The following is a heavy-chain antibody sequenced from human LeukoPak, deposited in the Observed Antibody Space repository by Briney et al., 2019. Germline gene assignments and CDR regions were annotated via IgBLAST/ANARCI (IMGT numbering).Heavy chain of an antibody. CDR2: LNTDGSSP. D-gene: IGHD3-16*01. CDR1: GFPFVTYW. CDR3: AKGRGVRSAAYNFDY. Sequence: GSLRLSCAASGFPFVTYWMHWVRQAPGKGLVWVSHLNTDGSSPTYGDSAKGRFTVSRDNAKSTLFLQLNSLRAEDMALYFCAKGRGVRSAAYNFDYWGQGTLVTVSS. J-gene: IGHJ4*02. V-gene: IGHV3-74*01.